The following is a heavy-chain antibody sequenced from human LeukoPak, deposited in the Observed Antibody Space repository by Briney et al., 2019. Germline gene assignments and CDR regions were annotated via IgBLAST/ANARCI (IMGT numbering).Heavy chain of an antibody. CDR3: ARWTTTYLDY. CDR2: TDPIGGST. J-gene: IGHJ4*02. D-gene: IGHD4-11*01. V-gene: IGHV1-46*01. CDR1: GYTLTNYY. Sequence: GASVKVPCKASGYTLTNYYIHWVRQAPGQGLEWMGITDPIGGSTNYAQKFQGRVTMTRDTSTSTVYMELSSLRSEDSAVYYCARWTTTYLDYWGQGTLVTVSS.